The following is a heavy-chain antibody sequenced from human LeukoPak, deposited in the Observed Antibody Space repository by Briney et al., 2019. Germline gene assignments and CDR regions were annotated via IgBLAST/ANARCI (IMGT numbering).Heavy chain of an antibody. CDR2: INWNGDKT. V-gene: IGHV3-20*04. D-gene: IGHD1-14*01. J-gene: IGHJ6*03. CDR1: GFTFDDYG. CDR3: AREVGTIGYYYYYMDV. Sequence: GGSLRLSCAASGFTFDDYGMSWVRQAPGKGLEWVSGINWNGDKTGYSDSVKGRFTISRDNAKNSLYLQMNSLKVEDAALYYCAREVGTIGYYYYYMDVWGKGTTVAVSS.